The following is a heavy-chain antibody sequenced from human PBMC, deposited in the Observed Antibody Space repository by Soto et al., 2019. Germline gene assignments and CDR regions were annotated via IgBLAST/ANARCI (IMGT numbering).Heavy chain of an antibody. CDR2: VIPIFGTA. V-gene: IGHV1-69*06. J-gene: IGHJ4*02. D-gene: IGHD2-21*02. CDR3: GRYMAAGRTKPSLGACYLGRFDY. Sequence: GAAVKGSYKASGGTFSSYSISWERQAPGQGREWMGGVIPIFGTANYAQKVQGRGTITAAKSTSTAHMERSSRRPEDTAVDYCGRYMAAGRTKPSLGACYLGRFDYSGQVTLLAVPS. CDR1: GGTFSSYS.